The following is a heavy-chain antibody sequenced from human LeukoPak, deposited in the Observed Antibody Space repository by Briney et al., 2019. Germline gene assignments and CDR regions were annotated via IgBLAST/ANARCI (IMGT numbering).Heavy chain of an antibody. V-gene: IGHV4-59*01. CDR2: IYYSGST. CDR3: ARYGSSSGFDY. Sequence: PSETLSLTCTVSGGSISNKYWSWIRQPPGKGLEWIGYIYYSGSTNYNPSLKSRVTISVDTSKNQFSLKLSSVTAADTAVYYCARYGSSSGFDYWGQGTLVTVSS. J-gene: IGHJ4*02. CDR1: GGSISNKY. D-gene: IGHD6-13*01.